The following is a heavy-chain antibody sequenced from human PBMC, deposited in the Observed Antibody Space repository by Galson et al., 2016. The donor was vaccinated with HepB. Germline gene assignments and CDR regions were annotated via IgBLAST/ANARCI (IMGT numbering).Heavy chain of an antibody. Sequence: SLRLSCAASGFTFSIQAMSWVRQAPGKGLEWVSLIGGTSGRTYYADSVKGRFTISRDNSKNPLYLQMNSLRAEDTAVYYCAKRGVWDVHYFDYWGQGTLVTVSS. V-gene: IGHV3-23*01. CDR1: GFTFSIQA. CDR2: IGGTSGRT. D-gene: IGHD3-16*01. J-gene: IGHJ4*02. CDR3: AKRGVWDVHYFDY.